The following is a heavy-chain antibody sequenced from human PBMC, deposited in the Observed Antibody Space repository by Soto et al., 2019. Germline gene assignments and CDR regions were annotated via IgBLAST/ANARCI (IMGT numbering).Heavy chain of an antibody. D-gene: IGHD1-26*01. J-gene: IGHJ3*02. Sequence: GGSLRLSCAVSGFICSSYDMSWVRQAPGKGLEWVSTILVGGSTHYEDSVKGRFTISRDTSKNTVYLQMSSLTAGDTAFYYCAKATATSGGAFEIYGQGTMVTVSS. CDR1: GFICSSYD. CDR2: ILVGGST. CDR3: AKATATSGGAFEI. V-gene: IGHV3-23*01.